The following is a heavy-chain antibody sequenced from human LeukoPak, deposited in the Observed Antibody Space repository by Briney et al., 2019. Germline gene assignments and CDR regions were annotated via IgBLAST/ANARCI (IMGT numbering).Heavy chain of an antibody. D-gene: IGHD3-10*01. CDR2: INSDGSST. V-gene: IGHV3-74*01. Sequence: GGSLRLSCAASGFTFSSYWMHWVRQAPGKGLVWVSRINSDGSSTSYADSVKGRFTISRDNAKNTLYQQMNSLRAEDTVVYYCARGSYGSGSYDRGRNFDYWGQGTLVTVSS. CDR1: GFTFSSYW. CDR3: ARGSYGSGSYDRGRNFDY. J-gene: IGHJ4*02.